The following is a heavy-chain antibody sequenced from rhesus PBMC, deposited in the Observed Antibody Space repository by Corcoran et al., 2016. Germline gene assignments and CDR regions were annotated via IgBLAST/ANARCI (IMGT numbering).Heavy chain of an antibody. D-gene: IGHD1-20*01. V-gene: IGHV1-180*01. CDR2: ITPDKGNK. CDR1: GYPFTSYY. J-gene: IGHJ4*01. CDR3: TRGGWNINFDY. Sequence: QVQLVQSGGEIQQPGASVQLSCKASGYPFTSYYMPWVRPAPGQGLEWIGLITPDKGNKGYAQNCQGRVTITTDTSTSTGYMELSSRRSEDTAVYYCTRGGWNINFDYWGQGVLVTVSS.